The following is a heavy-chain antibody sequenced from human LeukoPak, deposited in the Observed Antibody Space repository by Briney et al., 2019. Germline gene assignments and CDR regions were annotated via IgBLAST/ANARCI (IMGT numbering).Heavy chain of an antibody. J-gene: IGHJ6*02. D-gene: IGHD3-10*01. Sequence: RTSETLSLTCTVSGGSISSGGYYWSWIRQHPGKGLEWIGYVYYSGSTYYNPSLKSRVTISVDTSKNQFSLKLSSVTAADTAVYYCARRGGIAGYYGMDVWGQGTTVTVSS. V-gene: IGHV4-31*03. CDR3: ARRGGIAGYYGMDV. CDR2: VYYSGST. CDR1: GGSISSGGYY.